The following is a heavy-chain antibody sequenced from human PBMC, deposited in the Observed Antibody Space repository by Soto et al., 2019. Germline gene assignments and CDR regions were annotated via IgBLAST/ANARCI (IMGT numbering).Heavy chain of an antibody. V-gene: IGHV1-58*02. J-gene: IGHJ5*02. CDR3: AALMTTVTSPSLDP. D-gene: IGHD4-17*01. CDR1: GFTYTSSA. Sequence: GTSVKVTCKASGFTYTSSARQWVRQARGQRLEWIGWIVVGSGNTNYAQKFQERVTITRDMSTSTAYMELSSLRSEVTAVFYCAALMTTVTSPSLDPWGQGTLVTVSS. CDR2: IVVGSGNT.